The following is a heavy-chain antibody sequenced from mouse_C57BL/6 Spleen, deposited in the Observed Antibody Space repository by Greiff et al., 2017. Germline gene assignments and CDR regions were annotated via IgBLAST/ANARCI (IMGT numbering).Heavy chain of an antibody. V-gene: IGHV1-39*01. CDR1: GYSFPDYN. CDR3: ARQRDYDGGFAY. Sequence: VQLQQSGPELVKPGASVKISCKASGYSFPDYNMNWVKQSNGKSLEWIGVINPNYGTTSSNQKFKGKATLTVDKSSSTAYMQLNGLTSEDSAVYYCARQRDYDGGFAYWGQGTLVTVSA. J-gene: IGHJ3*01. D-gene: IGHD2-4*01. CDR2: INPNYGTT.